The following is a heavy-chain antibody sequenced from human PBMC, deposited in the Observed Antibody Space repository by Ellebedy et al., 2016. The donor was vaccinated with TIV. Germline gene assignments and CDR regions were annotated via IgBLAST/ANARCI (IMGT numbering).Heavy chain of an antibody. Sequence: MPSETLSLTCAVYGGSFSGYYWSWIRQPPGKGLEWIGEINHSGSTNYNPSLKSRVTISVDTSKNQFSLKLSSVTAADTAVYYCARDSDWYGAFDIWGQGTMVTVSS. CDR3: ARDSDWYGAFDI. CDR1: GGSFSGYY. V-gene: IGHV4-34*01. CDR2: INHSGST. J-gene: IGHJ3*02. D-gene: IGHD6-19*01.